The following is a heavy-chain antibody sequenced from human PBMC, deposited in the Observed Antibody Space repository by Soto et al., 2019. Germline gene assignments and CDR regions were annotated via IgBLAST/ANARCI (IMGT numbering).Heavy chain of an antibody. V-gene: IGHV4-39*01. CDR1: GGSISSSSYY. J-gene: IGHJ5*02. CDR2: IYYSGST. CDR3: ARQSTTQFDP. Sequence: SETLSLTCTVSGGSISSSSYYWGWIRQPPGKGLEWIGSIYYSGSTYYNPSLKSRVTISVDTSTNQFSLKLSSVTAADTAGYYCARQSTTQFDPWGQGTLVTVSS. D-gene: IGHD5-12*01.